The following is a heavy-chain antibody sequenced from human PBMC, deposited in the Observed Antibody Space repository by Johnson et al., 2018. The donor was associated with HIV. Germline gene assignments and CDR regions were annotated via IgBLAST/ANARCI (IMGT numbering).Heavy chain of an antibody. Sequence: VHLVESGGGLVQPGGSLRLSCAASGFTFSIYWMSWVRQAPGKGLEWVANIKQDGSEKYYVDSVKVRFTISRDNAENSLYLQMNSLRGEDTALYYCARRDSGSLSFDIWGQGTMVTVSS. V-gene: IGHV3-7*03. J-gene: IGHJ3*02. CDR3: ARRDSGSLSFDI. CDR1: GFTFSIYW. CDR2: IKQDGSEK. D-gene: IGHD1-26*01.